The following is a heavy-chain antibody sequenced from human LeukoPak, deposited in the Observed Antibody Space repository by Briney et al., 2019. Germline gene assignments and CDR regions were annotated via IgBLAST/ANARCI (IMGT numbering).Heavy chain of an antibody. V-gene: IGHV4-39*01. CDR1: GGSVSSGSYY. Sequence: PSETLSLTCTVSGGSVSSGSYYWSWIRQPPGKGLEWIGSIYYSGSTYYNPSLKSRVTISVDTSKNQFSLKLSSVTAADTAVYYCARGSSSSPLRYWGQGTLVTVSS. CDR2: IYYSGST. D-gene: IGHD6-19*01. CDR3: ARGSSSSPLRY. J-gene: IGHJ4*02.